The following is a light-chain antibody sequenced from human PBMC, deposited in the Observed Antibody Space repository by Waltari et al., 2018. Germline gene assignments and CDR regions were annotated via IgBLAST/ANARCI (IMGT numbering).Light chain of an antibody. Sequence: DIQMTQSPSSLSASVGDRVTITCRASQSISSYLHWYQQKPGTAPKLIIYAASSLQSGVPSRFSGSGSGTDFTLAISSLRPEDFATYYCQQSYITPLTFGGGTKVEIK. CDR3: QQSYITPLT. CDR2: AAS. CDR1: QSISSY. V-gene: IGKV1-39*01. J-gene: IGKJ4*01.